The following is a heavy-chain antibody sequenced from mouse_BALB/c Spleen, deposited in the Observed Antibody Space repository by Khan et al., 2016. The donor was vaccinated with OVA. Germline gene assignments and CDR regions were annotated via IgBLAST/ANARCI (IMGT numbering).Heavy chain of an antibody. Sequence: EVQLQESGPGLVKPSQSLSLTCTVTGYSITSNYAWNWIRQFPGNKLEWMGYISYSDSTSYNPSLKSRISITRDTSKNQFFLQLNSVTTEDTATYYCARGNYYGYAMDYGGQGTSVTVSS. J-gene: IGHJ4*01. CDR1: GYSITSNYA. V-gene: IGHV3-2*02. CDR3: ARGNYYGYAMDY. CDR2: ISYSDST. D-gene: IGHD1-1*01.